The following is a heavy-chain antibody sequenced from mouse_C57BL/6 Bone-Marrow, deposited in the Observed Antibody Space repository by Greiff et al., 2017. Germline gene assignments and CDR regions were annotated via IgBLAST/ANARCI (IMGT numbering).Heavy chain of an antibody. CDR1: GYAFSSSW. J-gene: IGHJ4*01. V-gene: IGHV1-82*01. Sequence: QVQLQQSGPELVKPGASVKISCKASGYAFSSSWMNWVKQRPGQGLEWIGRIYPGDGDTNYNGKFKGKATLTADKSSSTAYMQLSSLTSEDSAVYFCARESHSNFYAMDYWGQGTSVTVSS. CDR3: ARESHSNFYAMDY. CDR2: IYPGDGDT. D-gene: IGHD2-5*01.